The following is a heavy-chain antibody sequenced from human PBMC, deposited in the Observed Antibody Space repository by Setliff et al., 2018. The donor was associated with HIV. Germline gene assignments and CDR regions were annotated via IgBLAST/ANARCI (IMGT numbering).Heavy chain of an antibody. CDR1: GYTLTEVS. Sequence: ASVKVSCKVSGYTLTEVSIHWVRQAPGKGLEWMGGFDSEDDETVYAQNFQGRVTMTRDTSTNTVYMDLSSLKSDDTAVYYCGRDYRSWIRAIGYWGQGTLVTVSS. J-gene: IGHJ4*02. D-gene: IGHD5-12*01. V-gene: IGHV1-24*01. CDR3: GRDYRSWIRAIGY. CDR2: FDSEDDET.